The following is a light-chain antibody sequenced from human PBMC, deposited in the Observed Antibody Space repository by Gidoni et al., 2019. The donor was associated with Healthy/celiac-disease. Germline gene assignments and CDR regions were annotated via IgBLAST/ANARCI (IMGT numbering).Light chain of an antibody. CDR3: QQSYSTPWT. CDR2: AAS. CDR1: QSISSY. Sequence: DIQMTQSPSSLSASVGDRVTITCRASQSISSYLNWYQQKPGKAPKLLIYAASSLQSGVPSRFSGSGPGTDFTLTISSLQPEDCATYYCQQSYSTPWTFXQXTKVEIK. V-gene: IGKV1-39*01. J-gene: IGKJ1*01.